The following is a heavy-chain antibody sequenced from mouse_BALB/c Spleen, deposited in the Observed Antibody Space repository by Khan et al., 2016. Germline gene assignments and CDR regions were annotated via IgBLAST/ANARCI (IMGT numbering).Heavy chain of an antibody. V-gene: IGHV9-3*02. D-gene: IGHD2-1*01. CDR3: AESTMGFAY. J-gene: IGHJ3*01. Sequence: QIQLVQSGPELKKPGETVKISCKASGYTFTNYGMNWVKQAPGKGLKWMGWINTNTGEPTYAEEFKGRFAFSLETSASTAYLQINHLKDEDTATYFCAESTMGFAYWGQGTLVTVSA. CDR2: INTNTGEP. CDR1: GYTFTNYG.